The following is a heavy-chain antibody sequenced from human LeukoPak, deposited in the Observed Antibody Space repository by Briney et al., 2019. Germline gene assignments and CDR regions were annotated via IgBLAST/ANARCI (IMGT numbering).Heavy chain of an antibody. CDR2: INHSGSP. V-gene: IGHV4-34*01. D-gene: IGHD2-21*02. CDR1: GGSFGGYY. J-gene: IGHJ4*02. Sequence: SETLSLTCAVYGGSFGGYYWSWIRQPPGKGLECIGEINHSGSPNFNPSLKSRVTISRDTSKNQFSLKLTSVTAADTAVYFCARGDPAVTDGALDSWGQGTLVTVSA. CDR3: ARGDPAVTDGALDS.